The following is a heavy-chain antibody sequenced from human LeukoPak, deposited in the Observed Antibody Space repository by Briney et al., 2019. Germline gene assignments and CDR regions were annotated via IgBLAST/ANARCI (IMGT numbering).Heavy chain of an antibody. CDR3: ARYSGNYYAWFDP. J-gene: IGHJ5*02. CDR2: MNPSSGNT. D-gene: IGHD1-26*01. CDR1: GYTFTSSN. Sequence: GASVKVSCKVSGYTFTSSNINWVRQAPGQGLEWMGWMNPSSGNTAYAQRFQGRVTMTRDTSTNTAFLQLTSLRSEDTAVYYCARYSGNYYAWFDPWGQGTLVTVSS. V-gene: IGHV1-8*01.